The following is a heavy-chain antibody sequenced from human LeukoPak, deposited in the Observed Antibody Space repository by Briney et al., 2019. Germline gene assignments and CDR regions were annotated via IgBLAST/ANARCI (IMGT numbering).Heavy chain of an antibody. Sequence: PSETLSLTCTVSGGSISSYYWSWIRQPPGKGLEWIGSIYHSGSTYYNPSLKSRVTISVDRSKNQFSLKLSSVTAADTAVYYCARDLDTMVRGYSHAFDIWGQGTMVTVSS. J-gene: IGHJ3*02. CDR3: ARDLDTMVRGYSHAFDI. V-gene: IGHV4-59*12. D-gene: IGHD3-10*01. CDR2: IYHSGST. CDR1: GGSISSYY.